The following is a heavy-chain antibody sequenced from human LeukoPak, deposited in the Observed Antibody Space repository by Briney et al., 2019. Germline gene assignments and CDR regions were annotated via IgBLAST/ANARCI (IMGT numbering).Heavy chain of an antibody. V-gene: IGHV4-59*02. D-gene: IGHD1-14*01. CDR1: GGSVSSYY. J-gene: IGHJ4*02. CDR2: IYYSGST. CDR3: ARGLGNPLPFDY. Sequence: SETLSLTCGVSGGSVSSYYWSWIRQPPGKGLEWIGYIYYSGSTNYNPSLKSRVTISVDTSKNQFSLKLTSVSAADTAGYYCARGLGNPLPFDYWGQGTLVTVSS.